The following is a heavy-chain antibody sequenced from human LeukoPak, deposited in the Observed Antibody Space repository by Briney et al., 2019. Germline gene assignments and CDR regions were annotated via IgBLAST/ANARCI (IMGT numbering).Heavy chain of an antibody. J-gene: IGHJ4*02. CDR2: INSDGSST. Sequence: GSLRLSCAASGFTVSSNYMSWVRQAPGKGLVWVSRINSDGSSTSYADSVKGRFTISRDNAKNTLFLQMNSLRAEDTAVYYCAREYYGDYYFDYWGQGTLVTVSS. V-gene: IGHV3-74*01. CDR3: AREYYGDYYFDY. CDR1: GFTVSSNY. D-gene: IGHD4-17*01.